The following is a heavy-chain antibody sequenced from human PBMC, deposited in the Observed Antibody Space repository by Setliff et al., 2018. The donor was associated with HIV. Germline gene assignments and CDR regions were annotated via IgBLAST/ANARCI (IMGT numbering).Heavy chain of an antibody. J-gene: IGHJ4*02. D-gene: IGHD6-6*01. CDR1: GGSFSDHY. Sequence: SETLSLTCAVYGGSFSDHYWSWVRQPPGKGLEWIGEINHSGSTNYNSPLKSRVTISVDTSKNQFSLKLNSVTAADTAVYYCARARSLITVRRSFDYWGQGTLVTVSS. V-gene: IGHV4-34*01. CDR2: INHSGST. CDR3: ARARSLITVRRSFDY.